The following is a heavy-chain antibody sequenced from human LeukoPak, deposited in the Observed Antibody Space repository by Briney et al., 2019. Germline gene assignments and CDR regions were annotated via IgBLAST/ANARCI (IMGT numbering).Heavy chain of an antibody. CDR2: INTDTRGT. D-gene: IGHD3-16*01. CDR3: ARAGAYHFDN. CDR1: GFTFTDYW. J-gene: IGHJ4*02. V-gene: IGHV3-74*01. Sequence: GGSLRLSCAASGFTFTDYWMHWVRQVPGKGLVWVSIINTDTRGTYYADSVRGRFTISRDNAKSTLYLQMDSLRAEDTAVYYCARAGAYHFDNWGQGTLVTVSS.